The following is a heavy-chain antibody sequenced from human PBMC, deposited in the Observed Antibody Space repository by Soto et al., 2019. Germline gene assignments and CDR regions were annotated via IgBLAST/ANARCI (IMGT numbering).Heavy chain of an antibody. CDR2: ISYDGSNK. J-gene: IGHJ6*02. V-gene: IGHV3-30*18. CDR1: GFTFSSYG. CDR3: AKDVSRLQSIVAPSSYYGMDV. D-gene: IGHD6-6*01. Sequence: QVQLVESGGGVVQPGRSLRLSCAASGFTFSSYGMHWVRQAPGKGLEWVAVISYDGSNKYYADSVKGRFTISRDNSKNTLYLQMNSLRAEDTAVYYCAKDVSRLQSIVAPSSYYGMDVWGQGTTVTVSS.